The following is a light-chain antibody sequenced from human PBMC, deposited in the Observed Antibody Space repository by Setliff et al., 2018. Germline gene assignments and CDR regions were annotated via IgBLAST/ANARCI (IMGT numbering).Light chain of an antibody. CDR1: SSNIGAGYD. CDR3: QSYDSSLSAYV. Sequence: QSVLTQPPSVSGAPGQRVTISCAGRSSNIGAGYDVHWYRQLPGTAPKLLIYGNNNRPSGVPDRFSGSQSGTSASLAITGLHSEDEADYYCQSYDSSLSAYVFGTGTKVTVL. J-gene: IGLJ1*01. CDR2: GNN. V-gene: IGLV1-40*01.